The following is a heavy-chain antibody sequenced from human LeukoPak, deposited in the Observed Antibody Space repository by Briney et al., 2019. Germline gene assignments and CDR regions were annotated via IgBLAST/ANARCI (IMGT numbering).Heavy chain of an antibody. CDR1: GFAFSSYA. J-gene: IGHJ4*02. D-gene: IGHD2-21*01. Sequence: GGSLRLSCAASGFAFSSYAMSWVRQAPGKGLEWVSSITGSADNTYYADSVKGRFTISRDNSKNTLYLQMNSLRAEDTAVYYCAILAGNPYWGPGTLVTVSS. CDR3: AILAGNPY. V-gene: IGHV3-23*01. CDR2: ITGSADNT.